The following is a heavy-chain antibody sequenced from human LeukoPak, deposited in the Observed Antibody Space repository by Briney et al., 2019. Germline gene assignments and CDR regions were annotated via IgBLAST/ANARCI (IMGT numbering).Heavy chain of an antibody. CDR3: ARDGRYFDWYLDY. CDR1: GFTFSSYS. D-gene: IGHD3-9*01. J-gene: IGHJ4*02. CDR2: ISSSSSYI. V-gene: IGHV3-21*01. Sequence: GGSLRLSCAASGFTFSSYSMNWVRQAPGKGLEWVSSISSSSSYICYADSVKGRFTISRDNAKNSLYLQMNSLRAEDTAVYYCARDGRYFDWYLDYWGQGTLVTVSS.